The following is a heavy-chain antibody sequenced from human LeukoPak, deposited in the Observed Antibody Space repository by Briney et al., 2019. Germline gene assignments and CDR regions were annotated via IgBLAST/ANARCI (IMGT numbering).Heavy chain of an antibody. V-gene: IGHV4-34*01. D-gene: IGHD3-22*01. CDR3: ARGGYYDSSGYYAPLDY. CDR2: INHSGST. J-gene: IGHJ4*02. CDR1: GGSFSGYY. Sequence: SETLSLTCAVYGGSFSGYYWSWIRQPPGKGLEWIGEINHSGSTNYNPSLESRVTISVDTSKNQFSLKLSSVTAADTAVYYCARGGYYDSSGYYAPLDYWGQGTLVTVSS.